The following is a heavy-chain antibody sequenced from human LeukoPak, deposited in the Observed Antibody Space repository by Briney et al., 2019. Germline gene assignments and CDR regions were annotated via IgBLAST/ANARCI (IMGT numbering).Heavy chain of an antibody. CDR2: INPNSGGT. J-gene: IGHJ5*02. CDR3: ARDTTRDNWFDP. CDR1: GYTFTGYY. V-gene: IGHV1-2*02. D-gene: IGHD1-26*01. Sequence: GASVKISCKASGYTFTGYYMHWVRQAPGQGLEWMGWINPNSGGTNYAQKFQGRVTMTRDTSISTAYMELSGLRSDGTAVYYCARDTTRDNWFDPWGQGTLVTVSS.